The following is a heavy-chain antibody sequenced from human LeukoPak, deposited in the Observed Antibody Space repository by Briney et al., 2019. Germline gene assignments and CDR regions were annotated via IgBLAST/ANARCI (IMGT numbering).Heavy chain of an antibody. J-gene: IGHJ3*02. CDR1: GFSFSASW. CDR3: ARDPLNGALDI. V-gene: IGHV3-7*01. Sequence: GGSLRLSCTASGFSFSASWMSWVRHLPGKGLEWLAEMNPDGSKIVYVDSVKGRFTISRNNAKNSLFLQMDGLRAEDTGVYYCARDPLNGALDIWGQGTLVTVSS. CDR2: MNPDGSKI.